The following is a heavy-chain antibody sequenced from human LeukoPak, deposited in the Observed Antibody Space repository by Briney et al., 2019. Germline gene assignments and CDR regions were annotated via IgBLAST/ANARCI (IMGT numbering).Heavy chain of an antibody. CDR2: IHPRSGET. CDR3: ARDGEYGTGSYDRGCFDY. CDR1: GYSFTAFY. D-gene: IGHD3-10*01. J-gene: IGHJ4*02. Sequence: ASVKVSCKASGYSFTAFYIHWVRQAPGQGLERMGWIHPRSGETNYAYKFRGRVTMTRDTSISTAYMGLCSLGSDDTAVYYCARDGEYGTGSYDRGCFDYWGQGILVTVSS. V-gene: IGHV1-2*02.